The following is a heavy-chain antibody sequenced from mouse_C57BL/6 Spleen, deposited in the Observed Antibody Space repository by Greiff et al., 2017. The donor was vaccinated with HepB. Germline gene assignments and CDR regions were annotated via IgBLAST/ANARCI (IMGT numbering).Heavy chain of an antibody. CDR2: ISYDGSN. CDR1: GYSITSGYY. D-gene: IGHD2-12*01. Sequence: EVQLQESGPGLVKPSQSLSLTCSVTGYSITSGYYWNWIRQFPGNKLEWMGYISYDGSNNYNPSLKNRITITRDTSKNQFFLKLNSVTTEETATYYCARDSDYIAYWGQGTLVTVSA. CDR3: ARDSDYIAY. J-gene: IGHJ3*01. V-gene: IGHV3-6*01.